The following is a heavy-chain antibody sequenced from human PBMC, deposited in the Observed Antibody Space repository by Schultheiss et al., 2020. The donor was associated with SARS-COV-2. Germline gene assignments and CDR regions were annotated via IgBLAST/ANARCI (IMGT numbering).Heavy chain of an antibody. CDR3: ARSAVTIFGVVDYYYYYMDV. D-gene: IGHD3-3*01. Sequence: SQTLSLTCAVYGGSFSGYYWSWIRQPPGKGLEWIGEINHSGSTNYNPSLKSRVTISVDTSKNQFSLKLSSVTAADTAVYYCARSAVTIFGVVDYYYYYMDVWGKGTTVTVSS. V-gene: IGHV4-34*01. J-gene: IGHJ6*03. CDR1: GGSFSGYY. CDR2: INHSGST.